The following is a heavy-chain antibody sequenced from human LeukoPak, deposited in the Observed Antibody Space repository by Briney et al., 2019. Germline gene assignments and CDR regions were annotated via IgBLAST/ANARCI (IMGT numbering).Heavy chain of an antibody. Sequence: SETLSLTCNVSGDSISSDYWSWIRQSPEKGLEWIGFIFYSGTTTYNPSLQSRVTISVDTSRNQFSLKLTSVTAADTAVYYCARTRPQDHGTSYMDVWGKGTTVTASS. CDR3: ARTRPQDHGTSYMDV. V-gene: IGHV4-59*08. CDR1: GDSISSDY. CDR2: IFYSGTT. J-gene: IGHJ6*03. D-gene: IGHD4-17*01.